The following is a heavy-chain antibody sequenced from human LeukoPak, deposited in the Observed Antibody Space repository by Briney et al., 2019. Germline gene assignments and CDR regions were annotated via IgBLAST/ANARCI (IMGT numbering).Heavy chain of an antibody. Sequence: PSETLSLTCTVSGGSISSGGYYWSWIRQHPGKGLEWIGYIYYSGSTYYNPSLKSRVTISVDTSKNQFSLKLSSVTAADTAVYYCATGNLGDYGRDAFAIWGQGTMVTVSS. CDR2: IYYSGST. V-gene: IGHV4-31*03. CDR3: ATGNLGDYGRDAFAI. D-gene: IGHD4-17*01. J-gene: IGHJ3*02. CDR1: GGSISSGGYY.